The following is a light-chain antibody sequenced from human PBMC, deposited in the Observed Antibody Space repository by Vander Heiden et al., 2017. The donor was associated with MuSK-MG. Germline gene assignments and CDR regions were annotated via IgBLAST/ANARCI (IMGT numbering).Light chain of an antibody. J-gene: IGKJ4*01. V-gene: IGKV3-20*01. CDR2: GAS. CDR3: QQYGSSPLT. CDR1: QSVSSSY. Sequence: IVLTQSPGPLSLSPGERATLSCRASQSVSSSYLAWYQQKPGQAHRLLISGASSRATGIPDRFSGSGSGTDFTLTISRLEPEDFAVYYCQQYGSSPLTFGGGTKVEIK.